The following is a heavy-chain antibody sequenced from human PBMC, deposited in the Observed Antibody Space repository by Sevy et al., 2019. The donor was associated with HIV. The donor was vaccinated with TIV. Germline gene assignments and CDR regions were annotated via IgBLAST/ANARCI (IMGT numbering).Heavy chain of an antibody. J-gene: IGHJ6*02. CDR2: IKKDGTEK. V-gene: IGHV3-7*03. CDR1: GFTFSNYW. CDR3: ARDCSSTTCLWGLDF. D-gene: IGHD2-2*01. Sequence: GGSLRLSCAASGFTFSNYWMSWVRQAPGKGLEWVATIKKDGTEKYYVDSVRGRFTMSRANAKNSLYLQMNSLRVEDTGLYYCARDCSSTTCLWGLDFWGQGTTVTVSS.